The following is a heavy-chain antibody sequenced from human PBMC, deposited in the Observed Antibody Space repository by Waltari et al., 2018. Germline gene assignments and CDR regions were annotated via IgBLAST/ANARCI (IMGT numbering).Heavy chain of an antibody. V-gene: IGHV4-4*07. CDR2: IYTSGST. CDR1: GGSISSYY. J-gene: IGHJ3*02. Sequence: QVQLQESGPGLVKPSETLSLTCTVSGGSISSYYWSWIRQPAGQGLEWIGRIYTSGSTNYNPSLKSRVTMSVDTSKNQFSLKLSSVTAADTAVYYCARDGVRCGGDCPPGAFDIWGQGTMVTVSS. D-gene: IGHD2-21*01. CDR3: ARDGVRCGGDCPPGAFDI.